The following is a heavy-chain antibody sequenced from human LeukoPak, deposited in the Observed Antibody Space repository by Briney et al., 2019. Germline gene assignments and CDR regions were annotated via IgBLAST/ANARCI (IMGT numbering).Heavy chain of an antibody. CDR1: GGSFNNYY. CDR3: ARARGRLLLIDY. J-gene: IGHJ4*02. D-gene: IGHD2-15*01. V-gene: IGHV4-4*07. CDR2: IYSSGST. Sequence: SETLSLTCTVSGGSFNNYYWNWIRQPAGKGLEWIGRIYSSGSTDYNPSLKSRVTMSVDTSKNQFSLNLTSVTAADSAVYYCARARGRLLLIDYWGQGTLVSVSS.